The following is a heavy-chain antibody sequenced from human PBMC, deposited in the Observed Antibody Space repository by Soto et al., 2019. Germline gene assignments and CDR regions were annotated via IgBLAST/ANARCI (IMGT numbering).Heavy chain of an antibody. CDR2: IYHSGTS. CDR1: GGSISSSNW. CDR3: ASYASGTYPFFDQ. Sequence: SETLSLTCAVSGGSISSSNWWSWVRQPPGKGLEWIGEIYHSGTSNYNPSLKSRVTISLDTSKNLFSLMLTSVTAADTAVYYCASYASGTYPFFDQWGRGTLVTVSS. V-gene: IGHV4-4*02. D-gene: IGHD3-10*01. J-gene: IGHJ4*02.